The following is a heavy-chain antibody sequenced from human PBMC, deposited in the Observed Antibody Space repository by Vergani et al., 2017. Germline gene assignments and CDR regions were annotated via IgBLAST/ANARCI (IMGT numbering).Heavy chain of an antibody. V-gene: IGHV3-23*04. Sequence: EVQLVESGGGLVQPGGSLRLSCVASGFTFSNYAMNWVRQAPGKGLEWVSSVSGSSATPYYADSVKGRFIISRDNSKNTLHLQMNSLRADDTAVYYCTKGSRGYTGYFFDYWGQGTLATVSS. CDR2: VSGSSATP. CDR3: TKGSRGYTGYFFDY. D-gene: IGHD5-12*01. CDR1: GFTFSNYA. J-gene: IGHJ4*02.